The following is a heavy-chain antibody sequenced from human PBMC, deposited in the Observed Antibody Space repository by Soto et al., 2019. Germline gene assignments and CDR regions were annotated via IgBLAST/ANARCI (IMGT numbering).Heavy chain of an antibody. Sequence: SETLSLTCTVSGGSISSSSYYWGWIRQPPGKGLEWIGRIYYSGSTYYNPSLKSRVTISVDTSKNQFSLKLSSVTAADTAVYYCARPSDSMVQLVPTYFDYWGQGTLVTVSS. CDR2: IYYSGST. CDR1: GGSISSSSYY. CDR3: ARPSDSMVQLVPTYFDY. D-gene: IGHD6-13*01. J-gene: IGHJ4*02. V-gene: IGHV4-39*01.